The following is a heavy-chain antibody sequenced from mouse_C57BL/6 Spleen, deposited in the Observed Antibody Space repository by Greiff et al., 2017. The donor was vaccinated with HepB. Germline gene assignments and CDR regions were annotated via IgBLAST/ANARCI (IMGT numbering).Heavy chain of an antibody. Sequence: QVQLQQPGAELVKPGASVKLSCKASGYTFTSYWMQWVKQRPGQGLEWIGEIDPSDSYTNYNQKFKGKATLTADTSSSTAYMQRSSLTSEDSAVYYFARQYYGSGFVYWGQGTVVTVSA. CDR3: ARQYYGSGFVY. D-gene: IGHD1-1*01. CDR1: GYTFTSYW. J-gene: IGHJ3*01. CDR2: IDPSDSYT. V-gene: IGHV1-50*01.